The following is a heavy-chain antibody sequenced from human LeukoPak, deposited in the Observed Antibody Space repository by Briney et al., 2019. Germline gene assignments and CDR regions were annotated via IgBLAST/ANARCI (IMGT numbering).Heavy chain of an antibody. J-gene: IGHJ6*03. V-gene: IGHV4-59*08. CDR3: ARLPLFHYMDV. CDR2: IYYTGST. CDR1: GGSTSSYY. Sequence: PSETLSLTCTVSGGSTSSYYWSWIRQPPGKGLEWIGYIYYTGSTNYNRSLKSRVTIPLDTSMNQSSLKLSSVTAADTAVYYCARLPLFHYMDVWGKGTKVTVS.